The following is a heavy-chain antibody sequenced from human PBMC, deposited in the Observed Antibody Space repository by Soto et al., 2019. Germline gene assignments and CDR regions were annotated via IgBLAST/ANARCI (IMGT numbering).Heavy chain of an antibody. D-gene: IGHD2-2*01. CDR1: GYSFTSYW. J-gene: IGHJ4*02. Sequence: GESLKISCKGSGYSFTSYWIGWVRQMSGKGLEWMGIIYPGDSDTRYSPSFQGQVTISADKSISTAYLQWSSLKASDTAMYYCARLRHDIVVVQAAIGGYYFDYWGQGTLVTVSS. CDR3: ARLRHDIVVVQAAIGGYYFDY. CDR2: IYPGDSDT. V-gene: IGHV5-51*01.